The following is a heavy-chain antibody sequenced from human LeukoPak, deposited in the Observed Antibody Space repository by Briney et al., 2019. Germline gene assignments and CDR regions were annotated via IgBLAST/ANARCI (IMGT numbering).Heavy chain of an antibody. V-gene: IGHV1-2*02. Sequence: ASVKVSCKASGYTFTGYYMHWVRQAPGQGLEWMGWINPNSGGTNYAQKFQGRVTMTRDTSISTAYMELSRRRSDDTAVYYCATTTRRVIAVAFDYWGQGTLVTVSS. J-gene: IGHJ4*02. CDR1: GYTFTGYY. CDR2: INPNSGGT. CDR3: ATTTRRVIAVAFDY. D-gene: IGHD6-19*01.